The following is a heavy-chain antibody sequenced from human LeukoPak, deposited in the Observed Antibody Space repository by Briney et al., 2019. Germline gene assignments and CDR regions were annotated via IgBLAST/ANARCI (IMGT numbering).Heavy chain of an antibody. J-gene: IGHJ4*02. V-gene: IGHV3-30-3*02. CDR3: AKLEGESYDFWSGYYRGIYFDY. CDR2: ISYDGSNK. D-gene: IGHD3-3*01. CDR1: GFTFSSYA. Sequence: GGSLRLSCAASGFTFSSYAMHWVRQAPGKGLEWVAVISYDGSNKYYADSVKGRFTISRDNSKNTLYLQMNSLRAEDTAVYYCAKLEGESYDFWSGYYRGIYFDYWGQGTLVTVSS.